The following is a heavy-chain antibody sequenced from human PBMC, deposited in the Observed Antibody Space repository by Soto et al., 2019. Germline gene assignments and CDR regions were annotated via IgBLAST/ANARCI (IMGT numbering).Heavy chain of an antibody. V-gene: IGHV4-59*11. Sequence: QVQLQESGPGLVKPSETLSLTCTVSSGSISNQYWTWIRQPPGMGLEWIGYSYYNGNTNYNPSLKSRVTMSVDTSTNQISLKLGSVTAADTAVYYCARANWYSEYWGKGTLVTVSS. D-gene: IGHD7-27*01. J-gene: IGHJ4*02. CDR2: SYYNGNT. CDR1: SGSISNQY. CDR3: ARANWYSEY.